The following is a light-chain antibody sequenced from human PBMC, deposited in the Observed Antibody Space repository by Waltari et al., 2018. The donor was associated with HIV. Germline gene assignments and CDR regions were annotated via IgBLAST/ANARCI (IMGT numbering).Light chain of an antibody. V-gene: IGLV2-14*03. Sequence: PGQSVTVSCSGSGKDLGAYDYVSWFQQHPDKAPQLIIFDVSKRPSGISDRFSASKSGNTASLTISGLQPEDEADYYCCSYTTSDTWVFGGGTKVTVL. CDR1: GKDLGAYDY. CDR2: DVS. CDR3: CSYTTSDTWV. J-gene: IGLJ3*02.